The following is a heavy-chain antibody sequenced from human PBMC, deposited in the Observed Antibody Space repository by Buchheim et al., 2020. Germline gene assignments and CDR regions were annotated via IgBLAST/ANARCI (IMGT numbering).Heavy chain of an antibody. Sequence: QVQLQESGPGLVKPSETLSLTCTVSGGSISSYYWSWIRQPPGGGLECIAYIHYSGSTNYNPSPKSRVTISVDKSKHQFSLKVSSVTAADTAVYYCARQGHYGDYDNWGQGTL. D-gene: IGHD4-17*01. CDR1: GGSISSYY. CDR2: IHYSGST. CDR3: ARQGHYGDYDN. V-gene: IGHV4-59*08. J-gene: IGHJ4*02.